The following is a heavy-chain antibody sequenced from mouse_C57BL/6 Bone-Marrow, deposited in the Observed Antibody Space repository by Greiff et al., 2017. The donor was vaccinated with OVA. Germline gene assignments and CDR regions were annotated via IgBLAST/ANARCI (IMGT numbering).Heavy chain of an antibody. Sequence: DVKLQESGAELVRPGASVKLSCTASGFNIKDDYMHWVKQRPEQGLEWIGWLDPENGDTESASKFQGKATITADTSSNTAYLQLSSLTSEDTAVYYCTTLAYDYYAMDYWGQGTSVTVSS. V-gene: IGHV14-4*01. J-gene: IGHJ4*01. D-gene: IGHD6-5*01. CDR3: TTLAYDYYAMDY. CDR2: LDPENGDT. CDR1: GFNIKDDY.